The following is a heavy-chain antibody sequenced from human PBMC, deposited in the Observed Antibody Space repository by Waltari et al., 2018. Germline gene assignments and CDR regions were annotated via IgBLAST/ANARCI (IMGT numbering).Heavy chain of an antibody. CDR1: GYTFTGYV. D-gene: IGHD6-25*01. V-gene: IGHV1-2*06. Sequence: QVQLVQSGAEVKKPGASVKGSSTASGYTFTGYVMHWVRQATGQGLEWMGRINPNSGGTNYAQKFQGRVTMTRDTSISTAYMELSRLRSDDTAVYYCARVAAAVDEYFQHWGQGTLVTVSS. CDR3: ARVAAAVDEYFQH. J-gene: IGHJ1*01. CDR2: INPNSGGT.